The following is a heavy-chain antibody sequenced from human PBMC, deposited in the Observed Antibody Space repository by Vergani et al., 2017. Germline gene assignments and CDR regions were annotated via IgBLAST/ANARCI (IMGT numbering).Heavy chain of an antibody. D-gene: IGHD3-10*01. CDR3: ARGGGRGYKYYYMDV. V-gene: IGHV3-11*01. J-gene: IGHJ6*03. CDR1: GFILSDYY. Sequence: QVQLVESGGGLVKPGGSLRLSCAASGFILSDYYMTWVRQAPGKGLEWVSYISSGGSNIYYADSVKGRFTISRSNAKTSLYLQMSSLRGEDTAVDYCARGGGRGYKYYYMDVWGKGTTVTVSS. CDR2: ISSGGSNI.